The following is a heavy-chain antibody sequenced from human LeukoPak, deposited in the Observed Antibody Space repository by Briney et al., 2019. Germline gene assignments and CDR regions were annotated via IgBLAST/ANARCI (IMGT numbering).Heavy chain of an antibody. CDR3: ARGVGYSSSWYVGRNWFDP. V-gene: IGHV4-34*01. D-gene: IGHD6-13*01. CDR1: GGAFSVDY. J-gene: IGHJ5*02. Sequence: LAPWWAVDGGAFSVDYGGWSLKHPGKGLEWIGEINHSGSTNYNPSLKSRVTISVDTSKNQFSLKLSSVTAADTAVYYCARGVGYSSSWYVGRNWFDPWGQGTLVTVSS. CDR2: INHSGST.